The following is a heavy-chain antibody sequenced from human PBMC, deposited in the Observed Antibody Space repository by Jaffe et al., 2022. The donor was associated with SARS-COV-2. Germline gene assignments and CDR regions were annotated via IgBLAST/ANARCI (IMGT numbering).Heavy chain of an antibody. Sequence: QVQLVESGGGVVQPGRSLRLSCAASGFTFSSYGMHWVRQAPGKGLEWVAVISYDGSNKYYADSVKGRFTISRDNSKNTLYLQMNSLRAEDTAVYYCAKDRATVTTFSVAADYWGQGTLVTVSS. V-gene: IGHV3-30*18. D-gene: IGHD4-4*01. J-gene: IGHJ4*02. CDR3: AKDRATVTTFSVAADY. CDR1: GFTFSSYG. CDR2: ISYDGSNK.